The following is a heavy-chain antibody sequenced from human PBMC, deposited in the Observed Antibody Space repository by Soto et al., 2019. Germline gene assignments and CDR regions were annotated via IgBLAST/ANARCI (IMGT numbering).Heavy chain of an antibody. CDR1: GFVFSHYA. J-gene: IGHJ4*02. Sequence: EVQLLESGGGLVQPGGSLTVSCAASGFVFSHYAMTWVRQAPGKGLEWVSTVSENGDYTSYADSVKGRFTISRDNAKNTVFAQTTSLSAEDTAVYYCARRTTVRNFDYWGQGTLVTVSS. CDR2: VSENGDYT. D-gene: IGHD1-1*01. V-gene: IGHV3-23*01. CDR3: ARRTTVRNFDY.